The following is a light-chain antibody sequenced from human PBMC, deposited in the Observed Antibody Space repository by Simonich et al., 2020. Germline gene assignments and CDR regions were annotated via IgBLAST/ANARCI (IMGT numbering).Light chain of an antibody. CDR2: GNS. CDR3: QSYDSSLSGWV. CDR1: SSNIGAGYD. V-gene: IGLV1-40*01. Sequence: QSALTQPASVSGSPGQSITISCTGSSSNIGAGYDVHWYPQLPGTAPKLLIYGNSNRPSGVPDRCSGSKSGTSASLAITGLQAEDEADYYCQSYDSSLSGWVFGGGTKLTVL. J-gene: IGLJ3*02.